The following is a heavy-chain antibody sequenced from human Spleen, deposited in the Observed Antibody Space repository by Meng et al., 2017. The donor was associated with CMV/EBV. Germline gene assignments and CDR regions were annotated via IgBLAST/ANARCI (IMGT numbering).Heavy chain of an antibody. CDR3: AIDRNRLGNY. CDR1: GGSISSSSYY. CDR2: IYYGGST. Sequence: SETLSLTCTVSGGSISSSSYYWGWIRQPPGKGLEWIGSIYYGGSTYYNPSLKSRVTISVDTSKNQFSLKLSAVTAADTAVYYCAIDRNRLGNYWGQGTLVTVSS. V-gene: IGHV4-39*07. D-gene: IGHD1-14*01. J-gene: IGHJ4*02.